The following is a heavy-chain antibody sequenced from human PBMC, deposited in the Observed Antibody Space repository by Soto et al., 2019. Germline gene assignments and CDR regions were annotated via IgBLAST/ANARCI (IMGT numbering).Heavy chain of an antibody. CDR3: ASVNSGSYHHGLFDY. J-gene: IGHJ4*02. CDR1: GYTFTAHY. CDR2: INPSSGDT. V-gene: IGHV1-2*02. D-gene: IGHD1-26*01. Sequence: RASVKVSCKASGYTFTAHYMNWVRQAPGQGLEWMGWINPSSGDTKYVEKFQGRVTMTRDTSISTAYMELSSLRSDDTAVYYCASVNSGSYHHGLFDYWGQGALVTVSS.